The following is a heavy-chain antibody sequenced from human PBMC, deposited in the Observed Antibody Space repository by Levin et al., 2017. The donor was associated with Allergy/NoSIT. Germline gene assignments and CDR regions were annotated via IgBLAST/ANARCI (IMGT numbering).Heavy chain of an antibody. Sequence: PGGSLRLSCAASGFTFSTYAMHWVRQAPGKGLEWVALISDDGSNTYYADSVRGRFTISRDNSKNTLVLQMNSLRAEDTAVYYCARGDISTVTPFAYWGQGTLVTVSS. CDR1: GFTFSTYA. D-gene: IGHD4-17*01. V-gene: IGHV3-30-3*01. J-gene: IGHJ4*02. CDR2: ISDDGSNT. CDR3: ARGDISTVTPFAY.